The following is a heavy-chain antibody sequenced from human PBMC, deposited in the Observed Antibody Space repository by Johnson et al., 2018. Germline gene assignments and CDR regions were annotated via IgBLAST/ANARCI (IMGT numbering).Heavy chain of an antibody. J-gene: IGHJ6*03. CDR2: IYYSGST. Sequence: QVQLQESGPGLVQPSETLSLTCTVSGGPISNYYWNWIRQPPGKGLEGIVYIYYSGSTNHNPSLKSGVTIPVDTPKNQFSLKLSSVTAADTVVYYCARGCSGGTCYLYYYYYYMDVWGKGTTVTVSS. CDR1: GGPISNYY. V-gene: IGHV4-59*01. D-gene: IGHD2-15*01. CDR3: ARGCSGGTCYLYYYYYYMDV.